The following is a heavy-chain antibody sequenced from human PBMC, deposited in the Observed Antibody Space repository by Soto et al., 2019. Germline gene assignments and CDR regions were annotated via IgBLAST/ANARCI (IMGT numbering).Heavy chain of an antibody. D-gene: IGHD2-15*01. CDR3: ARLTLGYCSGGSCYTQYYFDY. Sequence: SETLSLTCTVSGCSISSYYLSWIRQPPGKGLEWIGYIYYSGSTNYNPSLKSRVTISVDTSKNQFSLKLSSVTAADTAVYYCARLTLGYCSGGSCYTQYYFDYWGQGTLVT. J-gene: IGHJ4*02. V-gene: IGHV4-59*08. CDR1: GCSISSYY. CDR2: IYYSGST.